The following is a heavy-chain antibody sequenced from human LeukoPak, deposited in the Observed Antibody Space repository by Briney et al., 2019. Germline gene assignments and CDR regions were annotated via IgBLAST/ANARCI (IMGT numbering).Heavy chain of an antibody. J-gene: IGHJ4*02. Sequence: GRSLRLSCAASGFTFDDYAMHWVRQAPGKGLEWVANIKQDGSEKYYVDSVKGRLTISRDNAKNSLYLQMSSLRAEDTAVYYCARVGYYDFWSGYYWGQGTLVTVSS. V-gene: IGHV3-7*01. CDR3: ARVGYYDFWSGYY. CDR1: GFTFDDYA. D-gene: IGHD3-3*01. CDR2: IKQDGSEK.